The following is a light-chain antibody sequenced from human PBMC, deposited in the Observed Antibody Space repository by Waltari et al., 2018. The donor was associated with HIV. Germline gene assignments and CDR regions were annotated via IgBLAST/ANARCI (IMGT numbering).Light chain of an antibody. J-gene: IGLJ3*02. Sequence: QSVLTQPPSASGTPGHRVTISCSGISSNIGSNTVNWYQQLPGTAPKLLIYSNNQRASGGPDRFAGSRSGTSASLAISGLQSEGEADYYCAAWDDSLNGNWVFGGGTKLTVL. CDR1: SSNIGSNT. CDR3: AAWDDSLNGNWV. CDR2: SNN. V-gene: IGLV1-44*01.